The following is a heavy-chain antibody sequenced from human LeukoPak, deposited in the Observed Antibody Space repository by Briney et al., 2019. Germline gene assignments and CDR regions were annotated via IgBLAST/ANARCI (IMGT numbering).Heavy chain of an antibody. Sequence: ASVKVSCKASGHTFTSYDINGVRQATGQGLEWMGWMNPNSGNTGYAQKFQGRVTMTRNTSISTAYMELSSLRSEDTAVYYCARGLTKQWLVPPGYWGQGTLVTVSS. D-gene: IGHD6-19*01. CDR3: ARGLTKQWLVPPGY. V-gene: IGHV1-8*02. CDR1: GHTFTSYD. J-gene: IGHJ4*02. CDR2: MNPNSGNT.